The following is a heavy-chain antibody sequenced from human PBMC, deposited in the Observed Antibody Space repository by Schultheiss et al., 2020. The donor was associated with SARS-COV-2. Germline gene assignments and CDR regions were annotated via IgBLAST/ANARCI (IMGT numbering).Heavy chain of an antibody. CDR2: ISSDGSGT. V-gene: IGHV3-NL1*01. Sequence: GGSLRLSCAASGFTFSTYGMHWVRQAPGKGLEWVSRISSDGSGTTYADSVKGRFTISRDNSKNTLYLQMNSLRAEDTAVYYCVVGWGWFDPWGQGILVTVSS. D-gene: IGHD3-16*01. CDR3: VVGWGWFDP. CDR1: GFTFSTYG. J-gene: IGHJ5*02.